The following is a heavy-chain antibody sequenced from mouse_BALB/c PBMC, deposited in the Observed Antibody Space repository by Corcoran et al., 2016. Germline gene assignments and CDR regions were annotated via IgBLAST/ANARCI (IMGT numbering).Heavy chain of an antibody. CDR1: GYTFTSYV. CDR2: IYPYNDDI. V-gene: IGHV1S136*01. J-gene: IGHJ2*01. Sequence: EVQLQQSGPELVKPGASVKMSCKASGYTFTSYVIHWVKQKPGQGLEWIGYIYPYNDDIKYNEKFKGKATLTSDKSSSTAYMGLNSLTSEDSAVYYCAREVPGGNPFDYWGQGTTPAVSS. D-gene: IGHD2-1*01. CDR3: AREVPGGNPFDY.